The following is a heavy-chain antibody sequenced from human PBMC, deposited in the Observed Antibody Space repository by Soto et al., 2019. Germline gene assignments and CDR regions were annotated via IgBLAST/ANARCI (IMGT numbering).Heavy chain of an antibody. CDR2: ISSSSSTI. Sequence: VQLVESGGGLVQPGGSLRLSCAASGFTFSSYSMNWVRQAPGKGLEWVSYISSSSSTIYYADSVKGRFTISRDNAKNSLYLQMNSLRDEDMAVYYCARDYGGNWSPRMGMDVWGQGTTVTVSS. CDR3: ARDYGGNWSPRMGMDV. V-gene: IGHV3-48*02. CDR1: GFTFSSYS. J-gene: IGHJ6*02. D-gene: IGHD2-15*01.